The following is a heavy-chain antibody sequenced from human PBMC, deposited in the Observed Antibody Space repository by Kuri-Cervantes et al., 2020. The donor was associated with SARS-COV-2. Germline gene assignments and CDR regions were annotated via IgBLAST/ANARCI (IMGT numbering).Heavy chain of an antibody. Sequence: GGSLRLSCAASGFNFSRTDMHWVRQAPGKGLEWVAVISHDGKNKKCIASGKGRFTISRDSSQNTLYLHMKSLRSEDTAMYYCVKDRVGVQDFWGQGTLVTVSS. J-gene: IGHJ4*02. CDR1: GFNFSRTD. CDR3: VKDRVGVQDF. V-gene: IGHV3-30*18. D-gene: IGHD2-21*01. CDR2: ISHDGKNK.